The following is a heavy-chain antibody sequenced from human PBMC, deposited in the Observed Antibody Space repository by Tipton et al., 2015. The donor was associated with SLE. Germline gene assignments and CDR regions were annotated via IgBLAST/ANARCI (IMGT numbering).Heavy chain of an antibody. Sequence: TLSLTCTVSGDSITSHYWNWIRQHPGKGLEWIGYIHDSGATFYNPSLRSRSAISVDTSQNQFSLRLTSATAADTAIYYCARHPGASFDFWGQGILVTVSS. CDR2: IHDSGAT. V-gene: IGHV4-31*03. CDR3: ARHPGASFDF. J-gene: IGHJ4*02. CDR1: GDSITSHY.